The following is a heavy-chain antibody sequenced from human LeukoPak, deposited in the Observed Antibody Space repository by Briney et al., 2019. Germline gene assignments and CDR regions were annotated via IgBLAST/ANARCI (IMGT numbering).Heavy chain of an antibody. D-gene: IGHD2-15*01. CDR2: IYTRGST. CDR1: GGSINNYY. V-gene: IGHV4-4*07. Sequence: PSETLSLTCTVSGGSINNYYWSWIRQPAGKGLEWIGRIYTRGSTNYNPSLKSRVTMSVDTSKNQFSLKLSSVTAADTAVSYCSRGRYCSADICSGGDGFDIWGQGTMVSVSS. J-gene: IGHJ3*02. CDR3: SRGRYCSADICSGGDGFDI.